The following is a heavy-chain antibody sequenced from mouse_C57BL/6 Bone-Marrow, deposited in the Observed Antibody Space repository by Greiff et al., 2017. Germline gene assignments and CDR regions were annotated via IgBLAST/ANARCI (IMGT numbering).Heavy chain of an antibody. J-gene: IGHJ3*01. Sequence: DVQLVESGGGLVQPGGSLKLSCAASGFTFSDYYMYWVRQTPEKRLEWVAYISNGGGSTYYPDTVKGRFTISSDNSKNTLYLQMSRLKSEDSAIYYCARPHDDGYYVSLAYWGQGTLVTVSA. CDR1: GFTFSDYY. CDR3: ARPHDDGYYVSLAY. D-gene: IGHD2-3*01. V-gene: IGHV5-12*01. CDR2: ISNGGGST.